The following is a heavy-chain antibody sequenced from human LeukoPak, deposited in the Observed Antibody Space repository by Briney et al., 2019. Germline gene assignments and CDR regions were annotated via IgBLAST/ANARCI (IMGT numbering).Heavy chain of an antibody. CDR1: GYSFTNYW. J-gene: IGHJ4*02. V-gene: IGHV5-51*01. CDR3: ARHLRSQPFHY. CDR2: IYPGDFDT. Sequence: GESLRISCKASGYSFTNYWIGWVRQMPGEGLEWMGIIYPGDFDTRYSPSFQGQVTISADKSLTTAYLMWSSLKASDSAIYYCARHLRSQPFHYWGQGTLVTVSS. D-gene: IGHD3-10*01.